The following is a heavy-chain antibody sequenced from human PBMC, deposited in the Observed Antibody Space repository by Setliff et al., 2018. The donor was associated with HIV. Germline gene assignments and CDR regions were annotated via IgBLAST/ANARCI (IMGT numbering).Heavy chain of an antibody. J-gene: IGHJ6*03. Sequence: SETLSLTCTVSGGSIASGDYYWNWIRQPPGKGLEWIGYIHYSGFTYYKPSLKSRVTISVDTSKNQFSLKLRSVTAADTAMYYCARVSSTYWYSIFRNYYYHMDVWGKGTTVTVSS. CDR2: IHYSGFT. V-gene: IGHV4-30-4*08. CDR3: ARVSSTYWYSIFRNYYYHMDV. D-gene: IGHD2-8*02. CDR1: GGSIASGDYY.